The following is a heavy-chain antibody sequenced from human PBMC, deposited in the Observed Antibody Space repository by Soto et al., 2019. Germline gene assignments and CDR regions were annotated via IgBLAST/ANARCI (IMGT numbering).Heavy chain of an antibody. CDR2: IYYSGST. CDR3: AREGVMALFDY. J-gene: IGHJ4*02. Sequence: PSETLSLTCTVSGGSVSSGSYYWSWIRQPPGKGLEWIGYIYYSGSTNYNPSLKSRVTISVDTSKNQFSLKLSSVTAADTAVYYCAREGVMALFDYWGQGTLVTVSS. V-gene: IGHV4-61*01. CDR1: GGSVSSGSYY.